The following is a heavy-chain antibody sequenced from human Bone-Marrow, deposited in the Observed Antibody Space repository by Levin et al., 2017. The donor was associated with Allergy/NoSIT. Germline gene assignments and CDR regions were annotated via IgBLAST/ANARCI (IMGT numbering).Heavy chain of an antibody. V-gene: IGHV4-59*01. CDR3: ARVARGNYDFWSGYPYYMDV. CDR2: IYYSGST. CDR1: GGSISSYY. J-gene: IGHJ6*03. Sequence: SETLSLTCTVSGGSISSYYWSWIRQPPGKGLEWIGYIYYSGSTNYNPSLKSRVTISVDTSKNQFSLKLSSVTAADTAVYYCARVARGNYDFWSGYPYYMDVWGKGTTVTVSS. D-gene: IGHD3-3*01.